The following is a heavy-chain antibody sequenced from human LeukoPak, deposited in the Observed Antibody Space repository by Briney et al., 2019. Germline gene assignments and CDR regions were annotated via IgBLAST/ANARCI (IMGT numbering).Heavy chain of an antibody. D-gene: IGHD3-10*01. V-gene: IGHV1-2*02. J-gene: IGHJ5*02. CDR3: AREVRGVIISWFDP. CDR1: GYTFTGYY. Sequence: ASVKVSCKASGYTFTGYYMHWVRQAPGQGLEWMGWINPNSGGTNYAQKFQGRVTMTRDTSISTAYMELSRLRSDDTAVYYCAREVRGVIISWFDPWGQGTLVTVSP. CDR2: INPNSGGT.